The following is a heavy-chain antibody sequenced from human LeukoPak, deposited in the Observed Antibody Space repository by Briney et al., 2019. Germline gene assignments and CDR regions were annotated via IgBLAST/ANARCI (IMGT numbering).Heavy chain of an antibody. CDR1: GGSISSGSYY. CDR2: IYTSGST. J-gene: IGHJ3*02. CDR3: ARSRRWLRDHDAFDI. V-gene: IGHV4-61*02. Sequence: SETLSLTCTVSGGSISSGSYYWSWIRQPAGKGLEWIGRIYTSGSTNYNPSLKSRVTISVDTSKNQFSLKLSSVTAADTAVYYCARSRRWLRDHDAFDIWGQGTMVTVSS. D-gene: IGHD5-24*01.